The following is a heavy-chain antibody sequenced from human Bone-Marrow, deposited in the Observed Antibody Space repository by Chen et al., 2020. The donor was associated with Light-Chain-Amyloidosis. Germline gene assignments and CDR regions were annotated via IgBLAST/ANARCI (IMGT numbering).Heavy chain of an antibody. CDR3: ARRERGLRGSLIDY. D-gene: IGHD3-10*01. Sequence: EVQLVESGGGLVKPGGSLRLSCAASGFTFSDFTMDWIRQAPGKGLEWVSFISSGSGYLYYADSVKGRFTISRDNAKSSLFLQMNDLRAEDTAYYYCARRERGLRGSLIDYWGQGALVNVSS. CDR1: GFTFSDFT. V-gene: IGHV3-21*02. CDR2: ISSGSGYL. J-gene: IGHJ4*02.